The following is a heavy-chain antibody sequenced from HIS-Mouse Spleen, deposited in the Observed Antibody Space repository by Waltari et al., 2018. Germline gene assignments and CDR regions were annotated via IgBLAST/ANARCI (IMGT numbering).Heavy chain of an antibody. Sequence: QLQLQESGPGLVKPSATLSLTCTVSVGPISTSSYYWGWIRHHPGKGLQWIGSIYYSGSTYYNPSLKSRVTISVDTSKNQFSLKLSSVTAADTAVYYCAREIPYSSSWYDWYFDLWGRGTLVTVSS. CDR1: VGPISTSSYY. CDR2: IYYSGST. D-gene: IGHD6-13*01. J-gene: IGHJ2*01. V-gene: IGHV4-39*07. CDR3: AREIPYSSSWYDWYFDL.